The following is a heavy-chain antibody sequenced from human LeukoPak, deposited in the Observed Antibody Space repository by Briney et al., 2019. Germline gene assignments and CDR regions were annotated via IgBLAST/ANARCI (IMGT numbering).Heavy chain of an antibody. V-gene: IGHV3-43*02. CDR2: ISGDGGST. Sequence: PGGSLRLSCAASGFTFSSYAMHWVRHAPGKGLEWVSLISGDGGSTYYADSVKGRFTISRDNSKNSLYLQMNSLRTEDTALYYCAKDEQAGYSSSWYLDAFDIWGQGTMVTVSS. J-gene: IGHJ3*02. D-gene: IGHD6-13*01. CDR1: GFTFSSYA. CDR3: AKDEQAGYSSSWYLDAFDI.